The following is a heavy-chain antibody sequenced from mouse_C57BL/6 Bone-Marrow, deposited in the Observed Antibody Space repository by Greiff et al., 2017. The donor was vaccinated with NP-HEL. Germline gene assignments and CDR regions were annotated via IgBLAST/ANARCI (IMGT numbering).Heavy chain of an antibody. CDR2: IDPENGDT. D-gene: IGHD2-1*01. Sequence: EVQLVESGAELVRPGASVKLSCTASGFNIKDDYMHWVKQRPEQGLEWIGWIDPENGDTEYASKFQGKATITADTSSNTAYLQLSSLTSEDTAVYYCTRGYGNYAWFAYWGQGTLVTVSA. V-gene: IGHV14-4*01. CDR3: TRGYGNYAWFAY. CDR1: GFNIKDDY. J-gene: IGHJ3*01.